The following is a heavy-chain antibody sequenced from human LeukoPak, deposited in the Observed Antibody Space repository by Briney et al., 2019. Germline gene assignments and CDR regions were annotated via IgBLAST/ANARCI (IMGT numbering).Heavy chain of an antibody. CDR1: GFTFSSYG. J-gene: IGHJ4*02. CDR3: AEGWYPYYFDY. Sequence: GGSLRLSCAASGFTFSSYGMHWVRQAPGKGLEWVAVIWYDGSNKYYADSVKGRFTISRDNSKNTLYLQMNSPRAEDTAVYYCAEGWYPYYFDYWGQGTLVTVSS. D-gene: IGHD2-15*01. V-gene: IGHV3-33*06. CDR2: IWYDGSNK.